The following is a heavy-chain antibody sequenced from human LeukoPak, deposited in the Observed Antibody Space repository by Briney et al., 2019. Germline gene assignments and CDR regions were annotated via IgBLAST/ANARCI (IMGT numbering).Heavy chain of an antibody. J-gene: IGHJ4*02. V-gene: IGHV1-69*13. Sequence: ASVKVSCKASGGTFSSYAISWVRQAPGQGLEWMGGIIPIFGTANYAQKFQGRVTITADESTSTAYMELSSLRSEDTAVYYCARDLNDYRLYYFDYWGQGTLVTVSS. CDR3: ARDLNDYRLYYFDY. D-gene: IGHD3-16*01. CDR1: GGTFSSYA. CDR2: IIPIFGTA.